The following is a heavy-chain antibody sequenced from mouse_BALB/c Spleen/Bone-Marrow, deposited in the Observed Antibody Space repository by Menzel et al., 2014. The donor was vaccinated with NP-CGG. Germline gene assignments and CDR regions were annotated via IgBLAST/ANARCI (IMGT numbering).Heavy chain of an antibody. J-gene: IGHJ2*01. CDR2: INPGSGAT. D-gene: IGHD4-1*01. V-gene: IGHV1-54*03. CDR1: GYAFTNYL. Sequence: QVQLKESGAELVRPGTSVKVSCKAPGYAFTNYLIEWVKQRPGQGLEWIGVINPGSGATNYNENFKGKATLTADKSSSTPYMQLSSLTSDDSAVYFCARRLTGTLYFDYWGQGTTLTVSS. CDR3: ARRLTGTLYFDY.